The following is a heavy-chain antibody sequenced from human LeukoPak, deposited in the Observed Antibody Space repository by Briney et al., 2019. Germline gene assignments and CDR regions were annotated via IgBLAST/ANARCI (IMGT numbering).Heavy chain of an antibody. CDR3: ARPNYDLLTGYYPLLDV. J-gene: IGHJ6*02. CDR2: MNPNSGYT. V-gene: IGHV1-8*01. D-gene: IGHD3-9*01. Sequence: GASVKVSCKASGYTFTSYDINWVRQATGQGLEWMGRMNPNSGYTGYAQKFQGRVTMTRNTSISTAYMELSSLRSEDTAVYYCARPNYDLLTGYYPLLDVWGQGTTVTVSS. CDR1: GYTFTSYD.